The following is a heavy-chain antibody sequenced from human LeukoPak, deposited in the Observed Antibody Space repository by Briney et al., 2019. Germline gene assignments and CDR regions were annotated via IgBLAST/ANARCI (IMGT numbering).Heavy chain of an antibody. CDR2: ITSGGDYI. J-gene: IGHJ4*02. CDR1: GFTFNTFN. Sequence: GGSLRLSCAASGFTFNTFNMNWVRQAPGKGLEWVSSITSGGDYIYYADSVKGRFTTSRDNAKNSLSLQLNSLRVDDTAVYYCARGHYDVLAASYKWTPDYWGQGTLVTVSS. CDR3: ARGHYDVLAASYKWTPDY. D-gene: IGHD3-9*01. V-gene: IGHV3-21*01.